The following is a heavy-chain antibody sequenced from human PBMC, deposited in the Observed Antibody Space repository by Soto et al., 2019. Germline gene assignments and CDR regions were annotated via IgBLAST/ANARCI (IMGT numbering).Heavy chain of an antibody. CDR2: IYYSGSA. Sequence: QLQLQESGPGLVKPSETLSLTCTVSGGSITSNAYYWGWIRQPPGKGLEWLGYIYYSGSASYNPSLKSRVTMSVDTSKNQFSLKLSSETAADTAVYYCARRPKRGSYSWCFDYWGQGTLVTVSS. CDR3: ARRPKRGSYSWCFDY. D-gene: IGHD1-26*01. V-gene: IGHV4-39*01. CDR1: GGSITSNAYY. J-gene: IGHJ4*02.